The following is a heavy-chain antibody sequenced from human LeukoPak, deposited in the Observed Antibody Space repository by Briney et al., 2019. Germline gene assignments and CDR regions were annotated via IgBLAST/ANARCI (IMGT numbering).Heavy chain of an antibody. CDR2: ISAYNGNT. D-gene: IGHD4-11*01. V-gene: IGHV1-18*01. CDR3: ARDQGGTTVTTFDWVDYYYYGMDV. J-gene: IGHJ6*02. Sequence: ASVKVSCKASGYTFTSYGISWVRQAPGQGLEWMGWISAYNGNTNYAQKLQGRVTMTTDTSTSTAYMELRSLRSDDTAVYYCARDQGGTTVTTFDWVDYYYYGMDVWGQGTTATVSS. CDR1: GYTFTSYG.